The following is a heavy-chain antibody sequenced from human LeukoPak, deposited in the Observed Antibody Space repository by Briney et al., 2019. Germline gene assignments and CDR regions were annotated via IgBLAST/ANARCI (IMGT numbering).Heavy chain of an antibody. CDR1: GGSISGGSYY. J-gene: IGHJ4*02. CDR2: IYYSGST. CDR3: ARGEYGLFDY. Sequence: SQTLPLTCTVSGGSISGGSYYCSWIRQPPGKGLEWIGYIYYSGSTKYNLSLKSRVTISVDTSKNQLSLKLSSVTAADTAVYYCARGEYGLFDYWGQGTLVTVSS. D-gene: IGHD2/OR15-2a*01. V-gene: IGHV4-61*01.